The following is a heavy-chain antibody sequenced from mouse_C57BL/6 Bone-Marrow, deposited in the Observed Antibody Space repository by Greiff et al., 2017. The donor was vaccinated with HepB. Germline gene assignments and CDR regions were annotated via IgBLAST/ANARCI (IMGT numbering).Heavy chain of an antibody. CDR1: GFSLSTFGMG. V-gene: IGHV8-8*01. CDR2: IWWDDDK. CDR3: ARIALANWDWGPLFDY. Sequence: QVTLKESGPGILQPSQTLSLTCSFSGFSLSTFGMGVGWIRQPSGKGLEWLAHIWWDDDKYYNPALKSRLTISKDTSKNQVFLKIANVDTADTATYYCARIALANWDWGPLFDYWGQGTTLTVSS. J-gene: IGHJ2*01. D-gene: IGHD4-1*01.